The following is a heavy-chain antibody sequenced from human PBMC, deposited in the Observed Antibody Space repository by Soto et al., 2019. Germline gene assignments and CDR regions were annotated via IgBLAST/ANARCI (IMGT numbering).Heavy chain of an antibody. CDR2: IYYTGST. J-gene: IGHJ4*02. CDR3: AREVPTPYFFDC. Sequence: SETLSLTCTVSGDSISSGGYYWSWIRQHPGKGLEWIGYIYYTGSTYYNPSLTSRVTISVDTSKSQFSLKLTSVTAADTAVYFCAREVPTPYFFDCWGQGTLVTVSS. V-gene: IGHV4-31*03. CDR1: GDSISSGGYY.